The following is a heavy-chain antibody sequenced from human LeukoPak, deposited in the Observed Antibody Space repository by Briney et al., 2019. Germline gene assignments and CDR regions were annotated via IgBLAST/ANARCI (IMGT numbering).Heavy chain of an antibody. V-gene: IGHV3-23*01. J-gene: IGHJ4*02. CDR2: ISGSGGST. Sequence: GGSLRLSCAASGFTFSSYSMNWVRQAPGKGLEWVSAISGSGGSTYYADSVKGRFTISRDKSKNTLYLQMNSLRAEDTAVYYCAEGSISGNSPAWRYWGQGTLVTVSS. D-gene: IGHD4-23*01. CDR1: GFTFSSYS. CDR3: AEGSISGNSPAWRY.